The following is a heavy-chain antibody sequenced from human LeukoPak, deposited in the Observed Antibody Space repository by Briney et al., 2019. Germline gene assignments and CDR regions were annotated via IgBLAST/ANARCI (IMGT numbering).Heavy chain of an antibody. V-gene: IGHV4-30-2*01. J-gene: IGHJ4*02. D-gene: IGHD1-26*01. CDR1: GGSISSGGYY. Sequence: PSETLSLTCTVSGGSISSGGYYWSWIRQPPGKGLEWIGYIYHSGSTYYNPSLKSRVTISVDRSKNQFSLKLSSVTAADTAVYYCARGPVGATVDYWGQGTLVTVSS. CDR3: ARGPVGATVDY. CDR2: IYHSGST.